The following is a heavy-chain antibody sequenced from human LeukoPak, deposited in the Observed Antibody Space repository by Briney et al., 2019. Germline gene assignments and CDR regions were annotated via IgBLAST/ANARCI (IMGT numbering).Heavy chain of an antibody. CDR2: IYYSGST. D-gene: IGHD5-12*01. CDR1: GGSISSSSYY. CDR3: ARDHSRAVATITNWFDP. J-gene: IGHJ5*02. Sequence: PSETLSLTCTVSGGSISSSSYYWGWIRQPPGKGLEWIGSIYYSGSTYYNPSLKSRVTISVDTSKNQFSLKLSSVTAADTAVYYCARDHSRAVATITNWFDPWGQGTLVTVSS. V-gene: IGHV4-39*07.